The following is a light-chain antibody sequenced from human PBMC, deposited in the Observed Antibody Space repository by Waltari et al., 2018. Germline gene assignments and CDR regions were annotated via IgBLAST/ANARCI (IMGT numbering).Light chain of an antibody. V-gene: IGKV2D-29*01. CDR3: MQSAQFPWT. CDR1: QGLFHSDGKTC. Sequence: DIVMTQTPLSLSVTPGQPASISCKSSQGLFHSDGKTCLYWYLQKPGQPPQLLIHEVSNRFSGVPDRFSGSGSGTEFTRKISRVEAEDVGVDYCMQSAQFPWTFGQGTKVEIK. J-gene: IGKJ1*01. CDR2: EVS.